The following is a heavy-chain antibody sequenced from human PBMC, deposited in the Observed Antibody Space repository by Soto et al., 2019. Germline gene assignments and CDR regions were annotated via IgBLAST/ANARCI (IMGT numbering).Heavy chain of an antibody. CDR3: ARDSIEVASVYFDL. CDR2: IYSGGST. D-gene: IGHD6-19*01. Sequence: EVQLVETGGGLIQPGGSLRLSCAASGFTVSSNYMSWVRQAPGKGLEWVSVIYSGGSTYYADSVKGRFTISKDNSKNTMDLQINSLRAEDKAVYYCARDSIEVASVYFDLWGRGTLVTVSS. J-gene: IGHJ2*01. V-gene: IGHV3-53*02. CDR1: GFTVSSNY.